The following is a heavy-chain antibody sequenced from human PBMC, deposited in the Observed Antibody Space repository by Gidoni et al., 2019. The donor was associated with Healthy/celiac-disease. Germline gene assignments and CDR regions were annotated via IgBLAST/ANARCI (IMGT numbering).Heavy chain of an antibody. J-gene: IGHJ3*02. CDR2: ISGSGGST. CDR3: AKEEYYDILTGYYSDAFDI. Sequence: EVQLLESGGGLVQPGGSLRLSCAASGFTFRSYAMSWVRQAPGKGLGWVSAISGSGGSTYYADSVKGRFTISRDNSKNTLYLQMNSLRAEDTAVYYCAKEEYYDILTGYYSDAFDIWGQGTMVTVSS. V-gene: IGHV3-23*01. CDR1: GFTFRSYA. D-gene: IGHD3-9*01.